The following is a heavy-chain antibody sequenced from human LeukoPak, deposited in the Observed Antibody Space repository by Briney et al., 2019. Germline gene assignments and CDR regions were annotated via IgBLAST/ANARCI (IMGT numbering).Heavy chain of an antibody. D-gene: IGHD1-1*01. CDR1: GGSMSSYY. CDR2: ISYNGKT. J-gene: IGHJ4*02. V-gene: IGHV4-59*01. CDR3: TRVGPSLHWNPDY. Sequence: SETLSLTYTVSGGSMSSYYWMWIRQPPGKGLEWIGSISYNGKTNHNPSLKSRVTISVDTSKNQFSLKLSSVTAADTAVYYCTRVGPSLHWNPDYWGQGTLVTVSS.